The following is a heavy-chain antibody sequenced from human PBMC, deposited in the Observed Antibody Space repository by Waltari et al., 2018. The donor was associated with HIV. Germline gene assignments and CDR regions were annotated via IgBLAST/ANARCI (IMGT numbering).Heavy chain of an antibody. V-gene: IGHV1-24*01. D-gene: IGHD1-26*01. CDR3: ATGGGTTSIQLYDLDV. J-gene: IGHJ6*02. CDR1: GYTVTELS. CDR2: FDPEDDET. Sequence: QVQLIQSGAEVKKPGASVKVSCTDFGYTVTELSMHWVRQAPGKGLEWMGGFDPEDDETIYAQKFQGRVTMTEDTSTDSAYMELSSLTSEDTAVYYCATGGGTTSIQLYDLDVWGQGTTVTVSS.